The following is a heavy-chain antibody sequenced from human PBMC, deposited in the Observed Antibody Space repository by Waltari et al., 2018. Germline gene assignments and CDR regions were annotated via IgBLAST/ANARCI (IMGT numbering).Heavy chain of an antibody. CDR2: FDPEDGET. CDR3: ARRHVPANWGSVALFDY. D-gene: IGHD7-27*01. J-gene: IGHJ4*02. V-gene: IGHV1-24*01. CDR1: GYTLTDLS. Sequence: QVQLVQSGAEVKKPGASVKVSCKVSGYTLTDLSMHWVRQAHGKGLEWMGGFDPEDGETIYAQKCQGRVTITEDTSTDTAYIELSSLRSEDTSVYYCARRHVPANWGSVALFDYWGQGTLVTVSS.